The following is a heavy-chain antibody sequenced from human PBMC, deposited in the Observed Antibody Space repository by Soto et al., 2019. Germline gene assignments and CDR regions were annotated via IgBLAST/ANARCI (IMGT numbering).Heavy chain of an antibody. CDR1: GFTFTSYV. J-gene: IGHJ3*02. CDR3: AKDPCDYVQCVSDI. CDR2: ISGSGGSK. D-gene: IGHD4-17*01. Sequence: PGGSLRLSCAASGFTFTSYVMSWVRQAPGKGLEWVSAISGSGGSKYYADSVKGRFSISRDNSKNTLYLQMNSLRAEDTAVYYCAKDPCDYVQCVSDIWGQGTMVTVSS. V-gene: IGHV3-23*01.